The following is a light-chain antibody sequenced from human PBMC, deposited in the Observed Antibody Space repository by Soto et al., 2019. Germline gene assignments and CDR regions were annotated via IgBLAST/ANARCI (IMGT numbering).Light chain of an antibody. CDR2: DAS. CDR3: QQRTDRPPWT. V-gene: IGKV3-11*01. J-gene: IGKJ1*01. CDR1: QSIGLA. Sequence: EIVMTQSPATVSVSPGERATLYCRASQSIGLAIAWYQHKPGQAPRLLIFDASQRATGIPARFRGSGSGTDFTLSISSLEPEDFAVYYCQQRTDRPPWTFGQGTKVDIK.